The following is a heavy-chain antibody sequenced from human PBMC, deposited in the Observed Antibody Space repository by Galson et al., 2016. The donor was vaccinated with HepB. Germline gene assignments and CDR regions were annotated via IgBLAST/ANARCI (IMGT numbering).Heavy chain of an antibody. Sequence: SLRLSCAASGFTFSSYWMHWVRQTPGKGLVWVSRMNSDGSRTSHADYVAGRFTISRDNAKNHLYLQMNSLRVEDTAVYFCARGGYSDTWYYYYGMDVWGQGTTVTVSS. D-gene: IGHD1-26*01. CDR3: ARGGYSDTWYYYYGMDV. V-gene: IGHV3-74*01. CDR2: MNSDGSRT. J-gene: IGHJ6*02. CDR1: GFTFSSYW.